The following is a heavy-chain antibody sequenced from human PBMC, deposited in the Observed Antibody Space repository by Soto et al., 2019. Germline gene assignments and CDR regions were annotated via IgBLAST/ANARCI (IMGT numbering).Heavy chain of an antibody. Sequence: ASVKVSCKASGYTFTNNDVSWVRQATGQGLEWMGWMNPGSGDTGYAQKFQGRVTMTRDISIATAYMELNSLTSEDTAIYYCARRKSFVSLNWFAPWGKGPLVTVSS. V-gene: IGHV1-8*01. CDR1: GYTFTNND. CDR2: MNPGSGDT. D-gene: IGHD3-16*02. CDR3: ARRKSFVSLNWFAP. J-gene: IGHJ5*02.